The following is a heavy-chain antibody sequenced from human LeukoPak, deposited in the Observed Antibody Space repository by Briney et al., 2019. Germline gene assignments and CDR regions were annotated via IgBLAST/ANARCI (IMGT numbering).Heavy chain of an antibody. CDR2: ISSSGSTI. D-gene: IGHD1-26*01. J-gene: IGHJ3*02. V-gene: IGHV3-11*04. Sequence: GGSLRLSCAASGFTFSDYYMSWIRQAPGKGLEWVSYISSSGSTIYYADSVKGRFTISRDNAKNSLYLQMNSLTAEDTAVYSWGREGGWAVRAFYILGPGTKVTVSS. CDR1: GFTFSDYY. CDR3: GREGGWAVRAFYI.